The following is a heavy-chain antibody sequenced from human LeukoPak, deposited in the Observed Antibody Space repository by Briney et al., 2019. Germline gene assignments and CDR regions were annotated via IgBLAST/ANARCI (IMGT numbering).Heavy chain of an antibody. CDR1: GGTLSSYA. Sequence: GASVKVSCKASGGTLSSYAISWVRQAPGQGLEWMGWINPNSGGTNYAQKFQGRVTMTRDTSISTAYMELSRLRSDDTAVYYCARVSSGSYYFDYWGQGTLVTVSS. J-gene: IGHJ4*02. CDR3: ARVSSGSYYFDY. D-gene: IGHD1-26*01. V-gene: IGHV1-2*02. CDR2: INPNSGGT.